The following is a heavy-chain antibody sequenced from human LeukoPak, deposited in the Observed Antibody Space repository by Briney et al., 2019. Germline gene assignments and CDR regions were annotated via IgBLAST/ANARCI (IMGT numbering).Heavy chain of an antibody. CDR1: GYTFTSYY. D-gene: IGHD2-21*02. J-gene: IGHJ4*02. V-gene: IGHV1-46*01. CDR3: ARGPSKYIVVVTAAGGFDY. Sequence: ASVMVSCKASGYTFTSYYMHWVRQAPGQGLEWMGIINPSGGSTSYAQKFQGRVTMTRDMSTSTVYMELSSLRSEDTAVYYCARGPSKYIVVVTAAGGFDYWGQGTLVTVSS. CDR2: INPSGGST.